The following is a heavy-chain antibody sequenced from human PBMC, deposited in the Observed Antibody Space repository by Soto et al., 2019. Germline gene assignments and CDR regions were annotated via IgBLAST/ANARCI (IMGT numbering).Heavy chain of an antibody. CDR2: IYYSGST. D-gene: IGHD1-1*01. Sequence: QVQLQESGPGQVKPSQTLSLTCTVSGGSVNSGGYHWSWIRQHPGKGLEWIGDIYYSGSTYYNPSLKSRVTISIDTSNNHFSLHLSALTAADTAVYYCARAPIPNWNYYGMDVWGQGTTVTVSS. CDR1: GGSVNSGGYH. V-gene: IGHV4-31*03. J-gene: IGHJ6*02. CDR3: ARAPIPNWNYYGMDV.